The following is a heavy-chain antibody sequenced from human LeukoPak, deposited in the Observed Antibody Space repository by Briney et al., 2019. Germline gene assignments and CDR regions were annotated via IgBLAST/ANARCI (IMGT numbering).Heavy chain of an antibody. CDR3: AKGIQLWFSDAFDI. J-gene: IGHJ3*02. CDR2: ITGSGDRT. Sequence: PGGSLRLSCAASGFSFSSYAMTWVRQAPGKGLEWVSVITGSGDRTYYADSVKGRFTISRDNSKNTLYLQMNSLRAEDTAVYYCAKGIQLWFSDAFDIWGQGTMVTVSS. D-gene: IGHD5-18*01. CDR1: GFSFSSYA. V-gene: IGHV3-23*01.